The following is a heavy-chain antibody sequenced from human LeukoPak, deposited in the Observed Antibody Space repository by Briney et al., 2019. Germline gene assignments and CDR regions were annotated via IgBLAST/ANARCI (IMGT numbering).Heavy chain of an antibody. V-gene: IGHV3-15*01. CDR1: GFTFSNAR. CDR2: IKSNTDGRPT. D-gene: IGHD2-15*01. CDR3: TTVRRYCSGGSCYSNY. Sequence: GGTLRLSCAASGFTFSNARMSWVREAPGQGLEWDGRIKSNTDGRPTDYAAPVKGRFTSSRDDSINTLYLQMNSLKTEDTAVYYGTTVRRYCSGGSCYSNYWGQGTLVTVSS. J-gene: IGHJ4*02.